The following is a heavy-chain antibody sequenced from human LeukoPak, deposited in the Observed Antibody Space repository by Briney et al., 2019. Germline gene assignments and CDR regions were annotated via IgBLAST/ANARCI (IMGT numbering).Heavy chain of an antibody. J-gene: IGHJ4*02. V-gene: IGHV3-23*01. Sequence: GGSLRLSCGASGFAFGSYVMNWVRQAAGKGLEWVSSISGTADTTYYPDSVSCRFTISRDNSKNPLYLQMNNLRAEDTAVYFCANPVTQNSGWYVNGDYWGQGTLVTVSS. CDR2: ISGTADTT. CDR1: GFAFGSYV. CDR3: ANPVTQNSGWYVNGDY. D-gene: IGHD6-19*01.